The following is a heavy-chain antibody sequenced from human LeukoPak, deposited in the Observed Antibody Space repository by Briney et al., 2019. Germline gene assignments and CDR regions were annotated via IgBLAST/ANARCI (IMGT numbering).Heavy chain of an antibody. V-gene: IGHV4-4*07. CDR3: ARGSVGSSSPWFDP. Sequence: SETLSLTCTVSGGSISSYYWSWIRRPAGKGLEWIGRIYTSGSTNCNPSLKSRVTLSVDTSKNQFSLKLSSVTAADTAVYYCARGSVGSSSPWFDPWGQGTLVTVSS. CDR2: IYTSGST. CDR1: GGSISSYY. J-gene: IGHJ5*02. D-gene: IGHD6-13*01.